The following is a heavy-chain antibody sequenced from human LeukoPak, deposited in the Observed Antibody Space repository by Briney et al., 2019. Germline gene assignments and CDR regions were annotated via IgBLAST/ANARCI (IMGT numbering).Heavy chain of an antibody. Sequence: GGSLRLSCAASGFTFSSYSMNWVRQAPGKGLEWVSNIGTSSSTIYYADSVKGRFTISRDNAKNSLYLQMNSLRADDTAVYYCARFAAGGSYYYYMDVWGKGTTVTVSS. V-gene: IGHV3-48*01. J-gene: IGHJ6*03. CDR1: GFTFSSYS. CDR3: ARFAAGGSYYYYMDV. CDR2: IGTSSSTI. D-gene: IGHD6-25*01.